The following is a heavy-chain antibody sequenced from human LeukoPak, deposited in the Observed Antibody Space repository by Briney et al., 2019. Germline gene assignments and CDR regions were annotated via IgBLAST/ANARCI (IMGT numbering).Heavy chain of an antibody. J-gene: IGHJ4*02. CDR1: GGSISSSYYY. D-gene: IGHD6-19*01. Sequence: SETLSLTCAVSGGSISSSYYYWGWIRQPPGKGLEWIGSIYYSGSTYYNPSLKSRVTISVDTSKDQFSLKLSSVTAADTAVYYCARESSGWYGGWGQGTLVTVSS. V-gene: IGHV4-39*07. CDR3: ARESSGWYGG. CDR2: IYYSGST.